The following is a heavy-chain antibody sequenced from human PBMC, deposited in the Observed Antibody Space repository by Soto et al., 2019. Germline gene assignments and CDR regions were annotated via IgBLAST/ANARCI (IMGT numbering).Heavy chain of an antibody. J-gene: IGHJ4*02. CDR3: TTSHAGDLNN. V-gene: IGHV4-4*02. D-gene: IGHD3-16*01. CDR2: IFESGAT. Sequence: QVQLQESGRGLVKPSGTLSLTCAVSGGSISSSSWWTWVRQSPGKGLEWIGEIFESGATNYNPSLKSRLTMSVDKSKNQFSLNLSSLTAADTAVYFCTTSHAGDLNNWGQGTLVTVSS. CDR1: GGSISSSSW.